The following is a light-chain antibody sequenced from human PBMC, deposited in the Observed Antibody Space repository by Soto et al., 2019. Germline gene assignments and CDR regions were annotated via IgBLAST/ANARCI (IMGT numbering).Light chain of an antibody. V-gene: IGKV1-33*01. Sequence: DIQMTQSPSSLSASVGDRVTITCQASQDISNYLNWYQQKPGEAPKLLIYDASNLETGVPSRFGGSGSGTDFTFTISSLQPEDIATYYCQQYDNLPIFTFGPGTRVDIK. CDR1: QDISNY. CDR3: QQYDNLPIFT. J-gene: IGKJ3*01. CDR2: DAS.